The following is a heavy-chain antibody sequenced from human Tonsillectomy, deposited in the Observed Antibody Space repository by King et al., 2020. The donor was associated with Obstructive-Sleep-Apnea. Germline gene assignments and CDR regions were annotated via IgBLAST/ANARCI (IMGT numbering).Heavy chain of an antibody. V-gene: IGHV3-21*01. Sequence: EQLVQSGGGLVKPGGSLRLSCAASGFTFSSYSMNWVRQAPGKGLEWVSSISSSSSYIYYADSVKGRFTISRDNAKNSLYLQMNSLRARDTAVYYCARLDYRNPRDYYYGMDVWGQGTTVTVSS. CDR1: GFTFSSYS. CDR3: ARLDYRNPRDYYYGMDV. J-gene: IGHJ6*02. D-gene: IGHD4-11*01. CDR2: ISSSSSYI.